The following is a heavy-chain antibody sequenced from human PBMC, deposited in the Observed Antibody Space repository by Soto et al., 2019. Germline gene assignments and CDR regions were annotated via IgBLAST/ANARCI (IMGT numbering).Heavy chain of an antibody. J-gene: IGHJ4*02. CDR2: IYYSGTT. CDR3: ARITVTTLTSWFDY. CDR1: GGSISSYY. Sequence: SETLSLTCTVSGGSISSYYWSWIRQPPGKGLEWIGYIYYSGTTNYNPSLKSRVTISVDTSKNQFSLKLTSVTAADTAVYYCARITVTTLTSWFDYWGQGTLVTVSS. V-gene: IGHV4-59*01. D-gene: IGHD4-17*01.